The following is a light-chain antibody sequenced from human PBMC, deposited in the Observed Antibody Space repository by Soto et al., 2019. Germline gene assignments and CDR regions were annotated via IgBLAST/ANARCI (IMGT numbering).Light chain of an antibody. Sequence: DIVMTQSPDSLAVSLGERATMNCKCSRSVLYKSNNKNHLAWYQQKPGQPPQLIIYWASTRESGVPERFSGSGSGTDFTLTISRLEPEDFAVYYCQQYGSSPPDTVGQGTRLEIK. CDR2: WAS. V-gene: IGKV4-1*01. J-gene: IGKJ5*01. CDR1: RSVLYKSNNKNH. CDR3: QQYGSSPPDT.